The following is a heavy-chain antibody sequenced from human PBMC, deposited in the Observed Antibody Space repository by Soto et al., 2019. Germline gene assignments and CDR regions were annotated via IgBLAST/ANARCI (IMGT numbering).Heavy chain of an antibody. Sequence: QVQLVQSGAEVKKPGSSVKVSCKASGGTFSSYAISWVRQAPGQGLEWMGGIIPIFGTAKYAQKLEGRVTMTADESTSTAYMELSSLRSEDTAVYYCASLLRGYSGTGDYWGQGTLVTVSS. CDR2: IIPIFGTA. D-gene: IGHD5-12*01. V-gene: IGHV1-69*12. J-gene: IGHJ4*02. CDR3: ASLLRGYSGTGDY. CDR1: GGTFSSYA.